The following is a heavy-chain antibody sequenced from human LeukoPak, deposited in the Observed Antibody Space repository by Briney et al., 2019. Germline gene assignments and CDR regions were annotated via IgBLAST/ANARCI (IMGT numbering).Heavy chain of an antibody. CDR2: ISAYNGNT. Sequence: ASVKVSSKASVYTFTIYGISWVRQAPGQGLEWMGWISAYNGNTNYAQKLQGRVTMTTDTSTSTAYMELRSLRSDDTAVYYCARELGPTTGNKRVVVAATNLGYWGQGTLVTVSS. V-gene: IGHV1-18*01. CDR1: VYTFTIYG. CDR3: ARELGPTTGNKRVVVAATNLGY. D-gene: IGHD2-15*01. J-gene: IGHJ4*02.